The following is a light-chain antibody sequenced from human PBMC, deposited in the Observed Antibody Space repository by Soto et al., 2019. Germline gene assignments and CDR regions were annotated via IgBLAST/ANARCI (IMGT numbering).Light chain of an antibody. CDR3: QQRHRWTIP. V-gene: IGKV3-11*01. Sequence: THCPFSLSLSPGERATLSCRASQSFRGLLAWYQQKPGQAPRLLIYDAYNRATGIPPRFSGSGSGTDFTLTISRLEPEDSAVYYCQQRHRWTIPFGQGTRLAIK. J-gene: IGKJ5*01. CDR2: DAY. CDR1: QSFRGL.